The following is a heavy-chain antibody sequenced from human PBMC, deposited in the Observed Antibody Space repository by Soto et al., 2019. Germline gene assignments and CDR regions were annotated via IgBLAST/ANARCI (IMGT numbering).Heavy chain of an antibody. CDR1: GGSFSRDY. CDR3: ARDPPTVYYGLDV. CDR2: INRSGIT. Sequence: PSETLSLTCAVFGGSFSRDYWSWIRQPPGKGLEWIGEINRSGITTYNPSLKSRVTMSVDTSKNQFSLKLSSVTAADTAVYYCARDPPTVYYGLDVWGQGTTVTVSS. D-gene: IGHD4-17*01. J-gene: IGHJ6*02. V-gene: IGHV4-34*01.